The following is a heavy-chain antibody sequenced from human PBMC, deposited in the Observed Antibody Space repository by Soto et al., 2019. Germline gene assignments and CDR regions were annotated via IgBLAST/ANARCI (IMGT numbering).Heavy chain of an antibody. J-gene: IGHJ4*02. CDR3: ARDKYYGAQFDY. V-gene: IGHV4-31*03. CDR1: GGSISSGGYY. CDR2: IYYSGST. D-gene: IGHD3-3*01. Sequence: SETLSLTCTVSGGSISSGGYYWSWIRQHPGKGLEWIGYIYYSGSTYYNPSLKSRVTISVDTSKNQFSLKLSSVTAADTAVYYCARDKYYGAQFDYGGQGTLVTVS.